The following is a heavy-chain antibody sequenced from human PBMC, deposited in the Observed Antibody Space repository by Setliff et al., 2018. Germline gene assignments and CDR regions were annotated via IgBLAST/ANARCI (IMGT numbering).Heavy chain of an antibody. Sequence: GGSPRLSCAASGFTFSSYAMSWVRQAPGKGLEWVSAISGSGGSTYYADSVKGRFTISRDNSKNTLYLQMNSLRAEDTAVYYCAKAPGQWLGMLNWFDPWGQGTLVTVSS. CDR2: ISGSGGST. D-gene: IGHD6-19*01. CDR3: AKAPGQWLGMLNWFDP. V-gene: IGHV3-23*01. CDR1: GFTFSSYA. J-gene: IGHJ5*02.